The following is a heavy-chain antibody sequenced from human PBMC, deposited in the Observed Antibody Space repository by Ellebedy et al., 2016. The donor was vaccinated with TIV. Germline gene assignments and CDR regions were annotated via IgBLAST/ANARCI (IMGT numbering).Heavy chain of an antibody. CDR3: ARDSRGWTGYPNMYFDY. CDR1: GYTFTSYA. CDR2: INAGNGNT. Sequence: ASVKVSXXASGYTFTSYAMHWVRQAPGQRLGWMGWINAGNGNTKYSQKFQGWVTMTRDTSISTAYMELSRLRSDDTAVYYCARDSRGWTGYPNMYFDYWGQGTLVTVSS. V-gene: IGHV1-3*01. D-gene: IGHD3/OR15-3a*01. J-gene: IGHJ4*02.